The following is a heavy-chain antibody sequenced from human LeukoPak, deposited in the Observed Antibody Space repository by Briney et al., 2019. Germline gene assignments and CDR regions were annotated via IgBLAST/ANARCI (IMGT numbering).Heavy chain of an antibody. CDR2: ISYDGSNK. Sequence: PGRSLRLSCAASGFTFSSYAMHWVRQAPGKGLEWVAVISYDGSNKYYADSVKGRFTIARDNSKNTLYLQMNSLRAEDTAVYYCVKGGYCGSTTCHLLPYDYWGRGALVTVSS. V-gene: IGHV3-30-3*02. CDR3: VKGGYCGSTTCHLLPYDY. J-gene: IGHJ4*02. CDR1: GFTFSSYA. D-gene: IGHD2-2*01.